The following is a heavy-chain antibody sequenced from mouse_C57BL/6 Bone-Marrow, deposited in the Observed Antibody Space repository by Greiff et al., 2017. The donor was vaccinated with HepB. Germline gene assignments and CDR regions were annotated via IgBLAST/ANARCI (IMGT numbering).Heavy chain of an antibody. D-gene: IGHD3-3*01. Sequence: EVKLMESGEGLVKPGGSLKLSCAASGFTFSSYAMSWVRQTPEKRLEWVAYISSGGDYIYYADTVKGRFTISRDNARNTLYLQMSSLKSEDTAMYYCTRDEGTFDYWGQGTTLTVSS. J-gene: IGHJ2*01. CDR2: ISSGGDYI. CDR3: TRDEGTFDY. V-gene: IGHV5-9-1*02. CDR1: GFTFSSYA.